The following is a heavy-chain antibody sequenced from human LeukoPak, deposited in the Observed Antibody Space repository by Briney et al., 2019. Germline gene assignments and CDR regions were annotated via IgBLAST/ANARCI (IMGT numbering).Heavy chain of an antibody. D-gene: IGHD5-12*01. CDR3: ARDEVATISDY. J-gene: IGHJ4*02. CDR2: ISSSSSYV. CDR1: GFTFSNYN. V-gene: IGHV3-21*01. Sequence: GGSLRLSCAASGFTFSNYNMNWVRQAPGKGLEWVSSISSSSSYVYYADSLKGRFTISRDNAKNSVYLQMNSLRAEDTAVYYCARDEVATISDYWGQGTLVTVSS.